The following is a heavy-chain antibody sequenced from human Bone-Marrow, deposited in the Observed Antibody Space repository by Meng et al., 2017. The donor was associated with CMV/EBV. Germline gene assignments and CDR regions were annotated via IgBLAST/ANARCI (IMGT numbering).Heavy chain of an antibody. CDR3: ARRLPIVEGATTFDY. Sequence: GSVKVSCKVSGYDFLNHGISWVRQTPGQGLEWMGWITTYNDNRNYGEKFQDRLSLTTDTSTSTAYMELRSLTSDDTAVYYCARRLPIVEGATTFDYWGQGTLVTVSS. J-gene: IGHJ4*02. CDR2: ITTYNDNR. V-gene: IGHV1-18*01. D-gene: IGHD2-21*01. CDR1: GYDFLNHG.